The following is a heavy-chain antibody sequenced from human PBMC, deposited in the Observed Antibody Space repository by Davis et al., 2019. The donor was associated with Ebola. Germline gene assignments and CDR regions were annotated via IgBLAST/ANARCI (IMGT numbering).Heavy chain of an antibody. CDR2: TYYNSKWYN. CDR3: ARYTWNNRVFDP. V-gene: IGHV6-1*01. J-gene: IGHJ5*02. Sequence: HPQTLSLTCAISGDSVSSNSGAWNWIRQSPSRGLEWLGRTYYNSKWYNDYAASVKSRITINPDTSKNQFSLQLNSVTPEDTAVYYCARYTWNNRVFDPWGQGTLVTVSS. D-gene: IGHD1/OR15-1a*01. CDR1: GDSVSSNSGA.